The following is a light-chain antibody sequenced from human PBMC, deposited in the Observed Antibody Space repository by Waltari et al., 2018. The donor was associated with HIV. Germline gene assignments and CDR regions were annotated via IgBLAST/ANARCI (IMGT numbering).Light chain of an antibody. CDR1: QSLLHSNGYNY. V-gene: IGKV2-28*01. Sequence: DIVMTQSPLSLPVTPGEPASISCRSSQSLLHSNGYNYLDWYLQKPGQSPQLLIYLGSNRASGVPDRFSGSGSGTDFTLKIRRVEAEDVGVYYRMQALQTVSFGGGTKVEIK. J-gene: IGKJ4*01. CDR3: MQALQTVS. CDR2: LGS.